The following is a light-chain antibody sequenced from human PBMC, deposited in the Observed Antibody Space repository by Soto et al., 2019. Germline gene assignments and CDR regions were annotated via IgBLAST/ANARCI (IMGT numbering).Light chain of an antibody. Sequence: ELVLTQSPGTLSLSPGDRATLSCGASQSVSSTYLAWYQQRPGQAPRLLIYSSSSRASGIPDRFSGSGSGTDFTLTISRLEPEDFAVYYCQQYRTSPPTWTFGQGTKVDIK. J-gene: IGKJ1*01. V-gene: IGKV3-20*01. CDR2: SSS. CDR3: QQYRTSPPTWT. CDR1: QSVSSTY.